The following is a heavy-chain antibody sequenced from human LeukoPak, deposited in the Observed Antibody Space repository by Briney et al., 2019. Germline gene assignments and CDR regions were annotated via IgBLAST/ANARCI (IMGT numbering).Heavy chain of an antibody. D-gene: IGHD3-16*02. CDR3: ARGNTYYDYVWGSYRYRYCQH. CDR1: GYTFTSYD. V-gene: IGHV1-8*01. CDR2: MNPNSGNT. Sequence: ASVKVSCKASGYTFTSYDINWVRQATGQGLEWMGWMNPNSGNTGYAQKFQGRVTMTRNTSISTAYMELSSLRSEDTAVYYCARGNTYYDYVWGSYRYRYCQHWGQGTLVTVSS. J-gene: IGHJ1*01.